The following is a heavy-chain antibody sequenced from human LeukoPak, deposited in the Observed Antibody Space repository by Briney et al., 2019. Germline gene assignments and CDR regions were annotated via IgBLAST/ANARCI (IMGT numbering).Heavy chain of an antibody. D-gene: IGHD6-19*01. Sequence: RPGGSLRLSCAASGFTFDDYGMSWVRQAPGKGLEWVSGINWNGGSTGYADSVKGRFTISRDNAKNSLYLQMNSLRVEDTAIYYCARGRYTSGWDPFDYWGQGTLVTVSS. J-gene: IGHJ4*02. CDR2: INWNGGST. CDR3: ARGRYTSGWDPFDY. V-gene: IGHV3-20*04. CDR1: GFTFDDYG.